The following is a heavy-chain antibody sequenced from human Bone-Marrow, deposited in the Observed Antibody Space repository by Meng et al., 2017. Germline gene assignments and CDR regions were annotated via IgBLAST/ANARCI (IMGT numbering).Heavy chain of an antibody. CDR3: ARGNPFFDY. Sequence: SETLSLTCTVSGYSISSGYYWGWIRQPPGKGLEWIGNIYHSGSTYYNPPLQSRVTISLDMSKNQFSLKLTSVTAADTAVYYCARGNPFFDYWGHGTLVTVSS. J-gene: IGHJ4*01. V-gene: IGHV4-38-2*02. CDR1: GYSISSGYY. CDR2: IYHSGST.